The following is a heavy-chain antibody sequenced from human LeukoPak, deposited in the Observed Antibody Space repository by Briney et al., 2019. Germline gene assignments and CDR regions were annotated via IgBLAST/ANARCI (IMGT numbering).Heavy chain of an antibody. Sequence: GASVKVSCKASGYSFSSHDINWVRQATGQGLEWMGWMNPKSGNTDHAQKFQGRVTMSGNTSISVAYLELSSLRSEDTAVYFSVRASLLRGLVGYYFASWGQGTPVTVFS. J-gene: IGHJ4*02. CDR3: VRASLLRGLVGYYFAS. D-gene: IGHD3-16*02. CDR2: MNPKSGNT. CDR1: GYSFSSHD. V-gene: IGHV1-8*01.